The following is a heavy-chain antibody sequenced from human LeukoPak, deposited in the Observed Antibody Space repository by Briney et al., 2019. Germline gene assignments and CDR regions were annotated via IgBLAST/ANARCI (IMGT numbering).Heavy chain of an antibody. J-gene: IGHJ5*02. CDR2: INGDGSTT. V-gene: IGHV3-74*01. D-gene: IGHD2-15*01. Sequence: GGSLRLSCAASGFTFGSHWMNWVRHAPGKGPVWVSRINGDGSTTVCADSVQGRFSISRDNAKSTLYLHMNSLRAEDTAVYYCAREGGGYCSGINCWKWFDPWGQGTLVTVSS. CDR1: GFTFGSHW. CDR3: AREGGGYCSGINCWKWFDP.